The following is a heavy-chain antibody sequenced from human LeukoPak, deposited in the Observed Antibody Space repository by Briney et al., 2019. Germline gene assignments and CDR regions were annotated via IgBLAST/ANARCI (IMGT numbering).Heavy chain of an antibody. CDR3: ARAPPQDSSGFLFY. CDR2: IIPIFGTA. Sequence: SVKVSCKVSGYTLTELSMHWVRQAPGQGLEWMGGIIPIFGTANYAQKFQGRVTITADESTSTAYMELSSLRSEDTAVYYCARAPPQDSSGFLFYWGQGTLVTVSS. D-gene: IGHD3-22*01. J-gene: IGHJ4*02. CDR1: GYTLTELS. V-gene: IGHV1-69*13.